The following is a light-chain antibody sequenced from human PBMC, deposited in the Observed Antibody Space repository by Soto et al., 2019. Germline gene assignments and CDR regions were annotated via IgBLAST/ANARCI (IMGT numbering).Light chain of an antibody. Sequence: EIVLTQSPATLSLSPGERATLSCRASQSINRHLAWYRQKPGQAPRLLIFRASNKATGIPDRFSGSGSGTEFTLTISSLQPDDFATYYCQQYNSYALTFGGGTKVDIK. J-gene: IGKJ4*01. V-gene: IGKV3-11*01. CDR1: QSINRH. CDR2: RAS. CDR3: QQYNSYALT.